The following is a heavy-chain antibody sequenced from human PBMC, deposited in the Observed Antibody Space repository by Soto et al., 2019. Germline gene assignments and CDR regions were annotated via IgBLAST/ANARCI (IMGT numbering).Heavy chain of an antibody. Sequence: QVQLQESGPGLVKPSETLSLTCTVSGGSISGYFWTWIRQPPWKGLAWFGFIYDSGSAHYNHSLKSRVIRSLDTSKNQFSLKVNSVTAADTAVYYCARQNSGLSYGYAYWCQGTLVTVS. CDR1: GGSISGYF. CDR3: ARQNSGLSYGYAY. J-gene: IGHJ4*02. CDR2: IYDSGSA. D-gene: IGHD5-12*01. V-gene: IGHV4-59*08.